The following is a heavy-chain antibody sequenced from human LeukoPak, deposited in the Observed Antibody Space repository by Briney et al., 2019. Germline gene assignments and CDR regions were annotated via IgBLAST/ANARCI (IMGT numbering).Heavy chain of an antibody. CDR1: GGSISSGGYS. CDR2: IYHSGNT. J-gene: IGHJ4*02. D-gene: IGHD3-9*01. V-gene: IGHV4-30-2*01. Sequence: SQTLSLTCAVSGGSISSGGYSWSWIRQPPGKGLEWIGYIYHSGNTYYNPSLKSRVTMSVDRSKNQFSLKLNSVTAADTAVYYCARASYDILTGYFLFDSWGQGTLITVSS. CDR3: ARASYDILTGYFLFDS.